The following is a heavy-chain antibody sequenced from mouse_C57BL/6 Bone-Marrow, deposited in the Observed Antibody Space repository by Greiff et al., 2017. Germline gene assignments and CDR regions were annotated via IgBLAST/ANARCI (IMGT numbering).Heavy chain of an antibody. CDR3: ARHLTGTYYFDY. CDR1: GFTFSDYY. D-gene: IGHD4-1*01. J-gene: IGHJ2*01. CDR2: ISNGGGST. Sequence: DVKLVESGGGLVQPGGSLKLSCAASGFTFSDYYMYWVRQTPEKRLEWVAYISNGGGSTYYPDTVKGRFTISRDNAKNTLYLQMSRLKSEDTAMYYCARHLTGTYYFDYWGQGTTLTVSS. V-gene: IGHV5-12*01.